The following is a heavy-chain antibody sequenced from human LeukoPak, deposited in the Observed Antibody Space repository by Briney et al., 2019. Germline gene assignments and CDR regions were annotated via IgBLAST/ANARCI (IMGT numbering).Heavy chain of an antibody. Sequence: GGSLRLSCAASGFTFSSYTMAWVRQAPGKGLECVSSLSFGGGTIYYADSVKGRFTISRDTSKNTLYLQMNSLRAEDTAIYYRAKEVVPGTSRSFDYWGQGTLVTVSS. CDR1: GFTFSSYT. V-gene: IGHV3-23*01. D-gene: IGHD2-2*01. CDR3: AKEVVPGTSRSFDY. J-gene: IGHJ4*02. CDR2: LSFGGGTI.